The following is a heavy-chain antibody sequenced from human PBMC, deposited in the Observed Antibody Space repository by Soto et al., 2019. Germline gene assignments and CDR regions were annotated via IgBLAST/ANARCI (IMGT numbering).Heavy chain of an antibody. CDR2: IKQDGSEK. CDR1: GFTFSSYW. V-gene: IGHV3-7*04. Sequence: EVQLVESGGGLVQPGGSLRLSCAASGFTFSSYWMSWVRQAPGKGLEWVANIKQDGSEKYYVDSVKGRFTISRDNAKNSLYLQMNSLRAEDTAVYYCARALTTVTTGSVGFDPWGQGTLVTVSS. CDR3: ARALTTVTTGSVGFDP. J-gene: IGHJ5*02. D-gene: IGHD4-17*01.